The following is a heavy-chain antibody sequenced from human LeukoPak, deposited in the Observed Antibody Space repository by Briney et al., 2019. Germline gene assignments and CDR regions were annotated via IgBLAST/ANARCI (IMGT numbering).Heavy chain of an antibody. CDR1: GFTLTNYA. Sequence: PGGSLRLPCAASGFTLTNYAMSWVRQAPGTGLEWVAGISVRDGTTYYADSVMGRFTISRDDSNNTLYLQINGLRAEDTAVFYCAKDRVSDDYALDHHCAFDIWGQGTMVTVSS. D-gene: IGHD4/OR15-4a*01. J-gene: IGHJ3*02. CDR2: ISVRDGTT. V-gene: IGHV3-23*01. CDR3: AKDRVSDDYALDHHCAFDI.